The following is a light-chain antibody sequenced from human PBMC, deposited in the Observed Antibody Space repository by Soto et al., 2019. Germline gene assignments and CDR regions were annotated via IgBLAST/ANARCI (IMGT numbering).Light chain of an antibody. V-gene: IGLV2-14*01. J-gene: IGLJ1*01. CDR2: EVT. CDR1: SSDVGGYNY. CDR3: SSYISTSTLYV. Sequence: QSVLTQPASVSGSPGQSITISCTGTSSDVGGYNYVSWYQQHPDKAPKLMIYEVTNRPSGVSFRFSGSKSGNTASLTISGLQPEDEADYYCSSYISTSTLYVFGTGTKLTVL.